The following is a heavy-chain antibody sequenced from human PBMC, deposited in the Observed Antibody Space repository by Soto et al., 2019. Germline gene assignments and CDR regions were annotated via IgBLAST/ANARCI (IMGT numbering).Heavy chain of an antibody. V-gene: IGHV1-18*01. CDR2: ISANDGNT. J-gene: IGHJ4*02. Sequence: QVQLVQSGAEVKKPGASVKVSCKASGYTFNNYGISWVRQAPGQGLEWMGWISANDGNTNYAQNLQGRVTMTTDTSTNTAYLDLRSLRSDDTAVYYWARSTSSRWHPRPVDHWGQGTLVTFSP. CDR3: ARSTSSRWHPRPVDH. D-gene: IGHD6-13*01. CDR1: GYTFNNYG.